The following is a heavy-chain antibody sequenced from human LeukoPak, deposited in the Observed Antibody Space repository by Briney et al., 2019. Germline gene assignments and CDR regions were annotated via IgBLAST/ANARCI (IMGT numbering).Heavy chain of an antibody. Sequence: GESLKISCQGFGFSFSRYWIGWVRQMPGRGLEWMGIIYCGDSDTRYGPSFQGQVTIPADRSTSTAYLQWSSLKASDTAIYYCARSALSSGSLYYFEYWGQGTLVTVSS. CDR3: ARSALSSGSLYYFEY. V-gene: IGHV5-51*01. CDR1: GFSFSRYW. J-gene: IGHJ4*02. CDR2: IYCGDSDT. D-gene: IGHD1-26*01.